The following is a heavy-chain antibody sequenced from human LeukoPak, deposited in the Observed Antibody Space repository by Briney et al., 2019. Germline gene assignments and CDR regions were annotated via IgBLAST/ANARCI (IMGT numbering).Heavy chain of an antibody. Sequence: ASVKVSCKASGYTFTSYDINWVRQATGQGLEWMGWMNPNSGNTGYAQKFQGRVTMTRNTSISTAYMELSSLRSEDTAVYYCARDLDCSSTSCYPNWFDPWGQGTLVTVSS. V-gene: IGHV1-8*01. CDR3: ARDLDCSSTSCYPNWFDP. CDR2: MNPNSGNT. D-gene: IGHD2-2*01. J-gene: IGHJ5*02. CDR1: GYTFTSYD.